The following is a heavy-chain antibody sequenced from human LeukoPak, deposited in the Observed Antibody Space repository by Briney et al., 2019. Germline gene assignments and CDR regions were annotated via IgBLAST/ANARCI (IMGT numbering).Heavy chain of an antibody. CDR1: GYTFTGYY. CDR3: ARGGDIVVVPALNY. D-gene: IGHD2-2*01. J-gene: IGHJ4*02. Sequence: ASVKVSCKASGYTFTGYYMHWVRQAPGQGLEWMGWINPNSGGTNYAQEFQGRVTMTRDTSISTAYMELSRLRSDDTAVYYCARGGDIVVVPALNYWGQGTLVTVSS. CDR2: INPNSGGT. V-gene: IGHV1-2*02.